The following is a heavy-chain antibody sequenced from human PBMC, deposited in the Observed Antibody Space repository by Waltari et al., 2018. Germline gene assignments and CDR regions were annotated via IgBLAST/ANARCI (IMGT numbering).Heavy chain of an antibody. V-gene: IGHV3-53*02. CDR2: IYSGGST. CDR3: AREGSGSYYKGGFDY. D-gene: IGHD3-10*01. CDR1: GFTVSSNY. J-gene: IGHJ4*02. Sequence: EVQLVETGGGLIQPGGSLRLSCAASGFTVSSNYMSWVRQAPGKGLEWVSVIYSGGSTYYADSVKGRFTISRDNSKNTLYLQMNSLRAEDTAVYYCAREGSGSYYKGGFDYWGQGTLVTVSS.